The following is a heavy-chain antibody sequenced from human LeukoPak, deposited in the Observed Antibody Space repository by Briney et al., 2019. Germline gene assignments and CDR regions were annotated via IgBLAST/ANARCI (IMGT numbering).Heavy chain of an antibody. V-gene: IGHV4-61*08. D-gene: IGHD3-22*01. J-gene: IGHJ4*02. CDR1: GGSISSGDYY. Sequence: SETLSLTCTVSGGSISSGDYYWSWIRQPPGKGLEWIGYIYYSGSTNYNPSLKSRVTISVDTSKNQFSLKLSSVTAADTAVYYCARHGSSGYYSHIDYWGQGTLVTVSS. CDR3: ARHGSSGYYSHIDY. CDR2: IYYSGST.